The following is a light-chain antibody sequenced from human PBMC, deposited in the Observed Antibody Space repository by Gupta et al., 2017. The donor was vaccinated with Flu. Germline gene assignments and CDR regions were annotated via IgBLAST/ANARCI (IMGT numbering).Light chain of an antibody. CDR2: EVT. CDR1: SSDVGGHKY. J-gene: IGLJ3*02. V-gene: IGLV2-14*01. CDR3: NSYSTTSTPWV. Sequence: QSALTQPASVSGSPGQSTTMSCTGTSSDVGGHKYVSWYQLHPGKAPNLVIYEVTDRPSGISNRFSGSKSGNTASLTISGLQPEDEAHYYCNSYSTTSTPWVFGGGTKLTVL.